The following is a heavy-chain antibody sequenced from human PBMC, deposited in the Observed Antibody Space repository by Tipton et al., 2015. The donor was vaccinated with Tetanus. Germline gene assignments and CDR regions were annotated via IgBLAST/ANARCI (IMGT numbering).Heavy chain of an antibody. CDR1: GALITTGGYS. CDR3: ARVYFYDSGGYYRTPGFDS. Sequence: TLSLTCNVSGALITTGGYSWGWIRQPPGQGLEWLGYIYQTDSTYYNPSVRSRLTLSLRRSKNQVFLKLSSVTAADTAMFYCARVYFYDSGGYYRTPGFDSWGQGTLVTVSS. CDR2: IYQTDST. V-gene: IGHV4-30-2*01. J-gene: IGHJ4*02. D-gene: IGHD3-22*01.